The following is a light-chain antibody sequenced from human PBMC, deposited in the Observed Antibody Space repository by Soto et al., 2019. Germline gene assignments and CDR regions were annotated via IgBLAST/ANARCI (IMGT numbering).Light chain of an antibody. V-gene: IGLV4-69*01. CDR3: QTWDTGIQV. CDR1: SGHSSYA. CDR2: LNSDGTH. Sequence: QPVLTQSPSASASLGASVKLTCTLSSGHSSYAIAWHQQQPEKGPRYLMKLNSDGTHSKGDGIPDRFSGSSSGADRYLTISSLQSEDEADYYCQTWDTGIQVFGGGTKVTVL. J-gene: IGLJ2*01.